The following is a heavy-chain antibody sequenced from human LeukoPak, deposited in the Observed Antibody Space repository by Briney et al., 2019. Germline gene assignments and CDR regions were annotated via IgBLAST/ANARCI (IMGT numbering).Heavy chain of an antibody. Sequence: SETLSLTCTVSGGSISSYYWSWIRQPPGKGLEWIGYIYYSGSTNYNPSLQSQVTISVDTSKNQFSLKLSSVTAADTALHYCARSRGYFDYWGQGTLVTVSS. CDR1: GGSISSYY. CDR2: IYYSGST. V-gene: IGHV4-59*01. CDR3: ARSRGYFDY. J-gene: IGHJ4*02. D-gene: IGHD6-13*01.